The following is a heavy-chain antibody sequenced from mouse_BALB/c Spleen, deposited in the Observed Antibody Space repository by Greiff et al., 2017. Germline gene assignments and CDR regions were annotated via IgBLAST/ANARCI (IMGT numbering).Heavy chain of an antibody. CDR2: IDPAYGNT. CDR3: ARDDYDGAMDY. V-gene: IGHV14-3*02. D-gene: IGHD2-4*01. CDR1: GFNIKDTY. J-gene: IGHJ4*01. Sequence: EVQLQQSGAELVKPGASVKLSCTASGFNIKDTYMHWVKQRPEQGLEWIGRIDPAYGNTKYDPKFQGKATITADTSSNTAYLQLSSLTSEDTAVYYCARDDYDGAMDYWGQGTSVTVSS.